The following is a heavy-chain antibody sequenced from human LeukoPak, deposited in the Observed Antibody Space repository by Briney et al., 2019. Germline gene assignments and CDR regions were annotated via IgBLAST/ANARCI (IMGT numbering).Heavy chain of an antibody. CDR1: GGSISIGNHY. Sequence: PSETLSLTCTVSGGSISIGNHYWTWIRQHPGEGLEWIGYIHYSGTTDYNPSLKSRVTMSVDTSNNRFSLRLSSVTAADTAVYHCARDVGRAAAGSNGVYDYWGQGTLVTVSS. CDR2: IHYSGTT. CDR3: ARDVGRAAAGSNGVYDY. D-gene: IGHD6-13*01. J-gene: IGHJ4*02. V-gene: IGHV4-31*03.